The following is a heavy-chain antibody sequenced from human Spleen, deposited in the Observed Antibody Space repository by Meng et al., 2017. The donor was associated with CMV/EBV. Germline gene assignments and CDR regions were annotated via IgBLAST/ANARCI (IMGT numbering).Heavy chain of an antibody. Sequence: YTFTSYGISWVRQDPGQGLERMGWISAYNGNTNYAQKLQGRVTITADKSTSTAYMELSSLRSEDTAVYYCERDPSTVVTGWGSWFDPWGQGTLVTVSS. D-gene: IGHD4-23*01. V-gene: IGHV1-18*01. CDR3: ERDPSTVVTGWGSWFDP. CDR2: ISAYNGNT. CDR1: YTFTSYG. J-gene: IGHJ5*02.